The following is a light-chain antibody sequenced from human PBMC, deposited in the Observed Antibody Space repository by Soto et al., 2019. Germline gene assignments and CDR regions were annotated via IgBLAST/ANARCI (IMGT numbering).Light chain of an antibody. Sequence: DIQMTQSPSTLSASVGDRVTITCRASQSISSWLAWYQQKPGKAPKLLIYDVSSLESGVPSRFSGSGSGTEFTLTISSLQPDDFATYYCQQYNSYLTFGPGTKVDIK. CDR3: QQYNSYLT. CDR1: QSISSW. V-gene: IGKV1-5*01. CDR2: DVS. J-gene: IGKJ3*01.